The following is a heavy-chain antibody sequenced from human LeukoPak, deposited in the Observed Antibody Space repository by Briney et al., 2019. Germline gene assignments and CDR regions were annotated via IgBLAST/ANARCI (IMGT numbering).Heavy chain of an antibody. J-gene: IGHJ5*02. V-gene: IGHV1-2*02. CDR1: GYTFTGYY. CDR3: ARDMGITMIVVVITRASWFDP. Sequence: GASVKVSCKASGYTFTGYYMHWVRQAPGQGLEWMGWINPNSGGTNYAQKFQGRVAMTRDTSISTAYMELSRLRSDDTAVYYCARDMGITMIVVVITRASWFDPWGQGTLVTVSS. CDR2: INPNSGGT. D-gene: IGHD3-22*01.